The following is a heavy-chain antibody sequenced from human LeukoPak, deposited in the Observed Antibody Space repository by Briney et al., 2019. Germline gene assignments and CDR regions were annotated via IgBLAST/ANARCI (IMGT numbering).Heavy chain of an antibody. CDR2: ISNGGRSA. J-gene: IGHJ2*01. V-gene: IGHV3-23*01. CDR1: GFTFRSYG. CDR3: AKDVGTAALFVWYFDL. D-gene: IGHD6-13*01. Sequence: SGGSLRLSCAASGFTFRSYGMNWVRQAPGQGLEWVSGISNGGRSAYYADSVKGRFTISRDNSKNTLYLQMNSLRAEDTAIYYCAKDVGTAALFVWYFDLWGRGTLVTVSS.